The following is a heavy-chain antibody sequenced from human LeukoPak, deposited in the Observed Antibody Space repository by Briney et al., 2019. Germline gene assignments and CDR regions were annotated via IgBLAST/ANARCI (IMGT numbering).Heavy chain of an antibody. D-gene: IGHD3-10*01. Sequence: SETLSLTYTVSGGSISSSSYYWGWIRQPPGKGLEWIGSIYYSGNTYYNPSLKSRVTISVDTSKNQFSLKLSSVTAADTAVYYCAREVGDDYYGSGSYYNHYWGQGTLVTVSS. J-gene: IGHJ4*02. CDR1: GGSISSSSYY. CDR3: AREVGDDYYGSGSYYNHY. V-gene: IGHV4-39*02. CDR2: IYYSGNT.